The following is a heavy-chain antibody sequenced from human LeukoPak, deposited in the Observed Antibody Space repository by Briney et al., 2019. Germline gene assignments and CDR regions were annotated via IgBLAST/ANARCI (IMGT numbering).Heavy chain of an antibody. CDR3: TRVRYGGSGSYLGSSSNIR. Sequence: PGGSLRLSCTTSGFTFGDCAMSWFRQAPGKGLEWVGFIKTKAYGETTEYAASVKGRFTISRDDSKSIAYLQMNSLKTEDTAVYYCTRVRYGGSGSYLGSSSNIRGGQGTLVSVSS. D-gene: IGHD3-10*01. V-gene: IGHV3-49*03. CDR1: GFTFGDCA. J-gene: IGHJ4*02. CDR2: IKTKAYGETT.